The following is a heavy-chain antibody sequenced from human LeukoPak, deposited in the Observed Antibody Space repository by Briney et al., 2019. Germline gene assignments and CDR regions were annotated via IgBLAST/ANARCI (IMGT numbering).Heavy chain of an antibody. CDR1: GFTFSDNY. V-gene: IGHV3-11*01. D-gene: IGHD4-23*01. CDR3: ARGITTVVTYDAFDI. Sequence: GGSLRLSCAASGFTFSDNYMSWIRQAPGKGLEWVSYISSSGSTIYYADSVKGRFTISRDNAKNSLYLQMNSLRAEDTAVYYCARGITTVVTYDAFDIWGQGTMVTVSS. CDR2: ISSSGSTI. J-gene: IGHJ3*02.